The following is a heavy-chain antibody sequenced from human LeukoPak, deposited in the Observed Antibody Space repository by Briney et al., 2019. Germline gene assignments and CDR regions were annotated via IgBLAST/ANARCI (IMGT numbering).Heavy chain of an antibody. CDR2: IIPIFSRA. Sequence: SVEVSCKASGGTFTTFAINWVRQAPGQGLEWMGGIIPIFSRANYAQKFQGRVTITADKATSTSYMELTSLTSEDTAVYYCARGDHPDCSSTSCYGAFWGQGTLVTVSS. V-gene: IGHV1-69*06. D-gene: IGHD2-2*01. J-gene: IGHJ4*02. CDR1: GGTFTTFA. CDR3: ARGDHPDCSSTSCYGAF.